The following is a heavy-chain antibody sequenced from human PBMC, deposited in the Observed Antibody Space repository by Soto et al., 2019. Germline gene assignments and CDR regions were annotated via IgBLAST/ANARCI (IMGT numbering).Heavy chain of an antibody. J-gene: IGHJ4*02. V-gene: IGHV3-23*03. CDR3: AKDRVPDGIYPFDY. Sequence: SGGSLRLSCAASGFSFRDFSMSWVRQAPGKGLEWVSFIDLSGTTTYYSDSVKGRFTISKDRSRNTVFLQMNRLRVEDTATYYCAKDRVPDGIYPFDYWGQGVLVTVSS. CDR1: GFSFRDFS. CDR2: IDLSGTTT.